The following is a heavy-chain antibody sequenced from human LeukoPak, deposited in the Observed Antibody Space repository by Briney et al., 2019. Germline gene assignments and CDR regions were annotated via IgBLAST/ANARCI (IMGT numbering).Heavy chain of an antibody. CDR2: ISYDGSNK. V-gene: IGHV3-30*19. CDR1: GFTFSSYG. Sequence: GGSLRLSCAASGFTFSSYGMHWVRQAPGKGLEWVAVISYDGSNKYYADSVKGRFTISRDNSKNTLYLQMNSLRAEDTAVYYCAREMGSPGEIGAFDIWGQGTMVTVSS. J-gene: IGHJ3*02. CDR3: AREMGSPGEIGAFDI. D-gene: IGHD3-10*01.